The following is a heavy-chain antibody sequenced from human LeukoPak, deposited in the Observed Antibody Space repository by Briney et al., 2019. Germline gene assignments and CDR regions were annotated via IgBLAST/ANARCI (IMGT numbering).Heavy chain of an antibody. Sequence: GGSLRLSCAGSGFIFNNYAIHWVRQPPGKGLEWVSGISWNSGSIDYADSVKGRFTISRDNAKNSLYLQMSSLRVEDTAFYYCAKDNRRHYTSGPNPDSLHWGQGALVTVSS. CDR3: AKDNRRHYTSGPNPDSLH. D-gene: IGHD3-22*01. CDR2: ISWNSGSI. J-gene: IGHJ4*02. CDR1: GFIFNNYA. V-gene: IGHV3-9*01.